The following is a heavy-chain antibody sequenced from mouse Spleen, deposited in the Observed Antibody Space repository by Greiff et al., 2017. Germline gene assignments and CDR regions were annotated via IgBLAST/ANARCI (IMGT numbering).Heavy chain of an antibody. Sequence: VQLQQSGAELVKPGASVKLSCKASGYTFTSYWMHWVKQRPGQGLEWIGMIHPNSGSTNYNEKFKGKATFTADTSSNTAYMQLSSLTTEDSAIYYCGYDEAYWGQGTLVTVSA. J-gene: IGHJ3*01. CDR3: GYDEAY. CDR2: IHPNSGST. V-gene: IGHV1-64*01. CDR1: GYTFTSYW. D-gene: IGHD2-12*01.